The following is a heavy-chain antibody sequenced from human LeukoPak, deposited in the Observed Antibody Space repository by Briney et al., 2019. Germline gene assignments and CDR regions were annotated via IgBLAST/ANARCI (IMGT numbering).Heavy chain of an antibody. J-gene: IGHJ6*03. Sequence: PSETLSLTCTVSGYSISSGFYWGWVRQPPGKGLEWIGSIYHSVSTYYNPSLRSRVTISLDTSKNQFSLKLNSVTAADTAVYYCAGSTSQNYYYMDVWGKGATVTVSS. D-gene: IGHD2-2*01. V-gene: IGHV4-38-2*02. CDR3: AGSTSQNYYYMDV. CDR2: IYHSVST. CDR1: GYSISSGFY.